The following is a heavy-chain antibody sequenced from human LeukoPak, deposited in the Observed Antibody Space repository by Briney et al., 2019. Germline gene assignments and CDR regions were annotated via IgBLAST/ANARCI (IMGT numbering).Heavy chain of an antibody. CDR2: IRSETNGATT. D-gene: IGHD3-10*01. J-gene: IGHJ4*02. Sequence: GGSLRLSCVASGFTFSYACMSWVRQALGKGLQWVSHIRSETNGATTDYAAAVQVSFTISRDDSKKMLYLEMNSLTTEDTAVYYCTTDLNQRLKWFGNPLDHWGQGTPVTVSS. V-gene: IGHV3-15*01. CDR1: GFTFSYAC. CDR3: TTDLNQRLKWFGNPLDH.